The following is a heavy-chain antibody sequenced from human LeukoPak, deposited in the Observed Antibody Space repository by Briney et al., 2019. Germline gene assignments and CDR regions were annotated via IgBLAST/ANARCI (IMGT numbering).Heavy chain of an antibody. V-gene: IGHV3-30*02. J-gene: IGHJ4*02. CDR2: IRYDGSNK. Sequence: AGGSLRLSCAASGFTFSSYGMHWVRQAPGKGLEWVAFIRYDGSNKYYADSVKGRFTISRDNSKNTLYLQMNSLRAEDTAVYYCARDYDAYCGGDCYMYYFDYWGQGTLVTVSS. CDR1: GFTFSSYG. CDR3: ARDYDAYCGGDCYMYYFDY. D-gene: IGHD2-21*01.